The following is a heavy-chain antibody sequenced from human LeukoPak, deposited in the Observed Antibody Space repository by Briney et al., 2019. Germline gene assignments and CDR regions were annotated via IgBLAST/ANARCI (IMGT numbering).Heavy chain of an antibody. Sequence: PGGSLILSCAASGFSLSNYWMSWVRQAPGKGLEWVANIKQDGSAKYYVDSVNGRFTISRDNANKSVYLQMNSLRVEDTAVYYCARDPLSPDYGDLDPWGQGTLVTVSS. D-gene: IGHD4-17*01. CDR1: GFSLSNYW. CDR2: IKQDGSAK. V-gene: IGHV3-7*01. J-gene: IGHJ5*02. CDR3: ARDPLSPDYGDLDP.